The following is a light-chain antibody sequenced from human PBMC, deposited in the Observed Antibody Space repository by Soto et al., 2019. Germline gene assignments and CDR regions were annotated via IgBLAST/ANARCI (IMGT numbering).Light chain of an antibody. CDR2: AAS. CDR3: QQSYSIPIT. V-gene: IGKV1-39*01. J-gene: IGKJ5*01. CDR1: QSISSY. Sequence: DIQLTQSPSSLSASVGDRVTITCRASQSISSYLNWYQQKPGKAHKVLIYAASNLQSGVPSRFSGSGSGTDFTLTISSLQPEDFATYYCQQSYSIPITFGQGKRLEIK.